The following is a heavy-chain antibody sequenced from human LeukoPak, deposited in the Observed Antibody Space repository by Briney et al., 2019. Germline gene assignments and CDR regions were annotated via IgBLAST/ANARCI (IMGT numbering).Heavy chain of an antibody. J-gene: IGHJ6*02. CDR1: GGSISSGGYY. D-gene: IGHD6-19*01. CDR2: IYYSGST. CDR3: ARHVSSGWYLYSGDYYGMDV. Sequence: SQTLSLTCTVSGGSISSGGYYWSWIRQHPGKGLEWIGYIYYSGSTYYNPSLKSRVTISVDTSKNQFSLKLSSVTAADTAVYYCARHVSSGWYLYSGDYYGMDVWGQGTTVTVSS. V-gene: IGHV4-31*03.